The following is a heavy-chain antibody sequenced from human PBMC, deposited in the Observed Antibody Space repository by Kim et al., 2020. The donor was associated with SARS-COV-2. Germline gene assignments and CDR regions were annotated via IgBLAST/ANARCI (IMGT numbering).Heavy chain of an antibody. V-gene: IGHV3-30-3*01. CDR1: GFTFSSYA. CDR2: ISYDGSNK. J-gene: IGHJ4*02. CDR3: ARGSGYRNPFDY. Sequence: GGSLRLSCAASGFTFSSYAMHWVRQAPGKGLEWVAVISYDGSNKYYADSVKGRFTISRDNSKNTLYLQMNSLRAEDTAVYYCARGSGYRNPFDYWGQGT. D-gene: IGHD3-3*01.